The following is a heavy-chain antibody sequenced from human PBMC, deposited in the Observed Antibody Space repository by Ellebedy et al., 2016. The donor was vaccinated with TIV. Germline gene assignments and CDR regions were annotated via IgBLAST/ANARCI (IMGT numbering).Heavy chain of an antibody. J-gene: IGHJ5*02. D-gene: IGHD1-26*01. V-gene: IGHV3-15*05. CDR1: GFTFSNAW. CDR3: IVGGKVGA. CDR2: IKSKTDGGTT. Sequence: GGSLRPSXVASGFTFSNAWMNWVRQAPGKGLEWAGRIKSKTDGGTTDFPAPVKGRFTISRDDSKNTLYLQMNSLKTEDTAVYYCIVGGKVGAWGQGTLVTVSS.